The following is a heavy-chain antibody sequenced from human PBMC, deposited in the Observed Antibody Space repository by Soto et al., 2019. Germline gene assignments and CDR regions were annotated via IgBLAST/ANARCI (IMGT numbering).Heavy chain of an antibody. D-gene: IGHD6-19*01. Sequence: SETLSLTCTVSGGSISSYYWSWIRQPPGKGLEWIGYIYYSGSTNYNPSLKSRVTISVDTSKNQFSLKLSSVTAADTAVYYCARRIAVAGTDAFEIWGQGTMVTVSS. CDR2: IYYSGST. CDR3: ARRIAVAGTDAFEI. J-gene: IGHJ3*02. V-gene: IGHV4-59*01. CDR1: GGSISSYY.